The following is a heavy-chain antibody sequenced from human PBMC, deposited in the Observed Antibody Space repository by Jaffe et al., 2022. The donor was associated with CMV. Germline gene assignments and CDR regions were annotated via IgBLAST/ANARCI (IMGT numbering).Heavy chain of an antibody. CDR3: ARDLRRGSGVVPFDY. Sequence: QVQLVESGGGVVQPGRSLRLSCAASGFTFSSYGMHWVRQAPGKGLEWVAVIWYDGSNKYYADSVKGRFTISRDNSKNTLYLQMNSLRAEDTAVYYCARDLRRGSGVVPFDYWGQGTLVTVSS. CDR2: IWYDGSNK. J-gene: IGHJ4*02. V-gene: IGHV3-33*08. CDR1: GFTFSSYG. D-gene: IGHD3-10*01.